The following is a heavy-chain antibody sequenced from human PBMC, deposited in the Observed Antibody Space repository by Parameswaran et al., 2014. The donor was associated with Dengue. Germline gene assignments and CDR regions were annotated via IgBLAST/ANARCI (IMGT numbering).Heavy chain of an antibody. D-gene: IGHD6-6*01. J-gene: IGHJ5*02. CDR3: ARATTARRGGCWFDP. CDR2: IHHSGST. V-gene: IGHV4-34*01. Sequence: WIRQPPGKGLEWIGEIHHSGSTKYNPSLKSRVTISLDTSENQFSLRLTSVTAADTAVYYCARATTARRGGCWFDPWGQGNLVTVSS.